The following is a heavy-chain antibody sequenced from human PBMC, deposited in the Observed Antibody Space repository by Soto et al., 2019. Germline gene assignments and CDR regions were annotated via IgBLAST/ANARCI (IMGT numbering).Heavy chain of an antibody. D-gene: IGHD7-27*01. J-gene: IGHJ6*02. CDR2: IIPIFGTA. V-gene: IGHV1-69*01. CDR1: GGTFSSYA. Sequence: QVQLVQSGAEVKKPGSSVKVSCKASGGTFSSYAISWVRQAPGQGLEWMGGIIPIFGTANYAQKFQGGVKIPADETTSTAYMELSSLRSEVTAVYSCARSRRWGRHQLCYYGMDVWGQGTTVTFSS. CDR3: ARSRRWGRHQLCYYGMDV.